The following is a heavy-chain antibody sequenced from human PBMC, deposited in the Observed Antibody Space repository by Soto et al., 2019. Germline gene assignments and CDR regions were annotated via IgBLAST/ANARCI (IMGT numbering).Heavy chain of an antibody. Sequence: SETLSLTCAVYGGSFSGYYWSWIRQPPGKGLEWIGEINHSGSTNYNPSLKSRVTISVDTSKNQFSLKLSSVTAADTAVYYCVRDGTKTLRDWFDPWGQGISVTVSS. J-gene: IGHJ5*02. D-gene: IGHD1-1*01. CDR3: VRDGTKTLRDWFDP. V-gene: IGHV4-34*01. CDR2: INHSGST. CDR1: GGSFSGYY.